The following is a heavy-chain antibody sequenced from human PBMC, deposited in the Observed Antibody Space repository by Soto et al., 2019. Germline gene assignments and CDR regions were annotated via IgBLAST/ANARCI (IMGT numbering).Heavy chain of an antibody. V-gene: IGHV1-8*01. CDR1: GYTFTSYD. CDR2: MNPNSGNT. J-gene: IGHJ3*02. CDR3: ARGLLCEVKLRFLEWFVI. D-gene: IGHD3-3*01. Sequence: ASVKVSCKASGYTFTSYDINWVRQATGQGLEWMGWMNPNSGNTGYAQKFQGRVTMTRNTSISTAYMELSSLRSEDTAVYYCARGLLCEVKLRFLEWFVIWGQGTMVTV.